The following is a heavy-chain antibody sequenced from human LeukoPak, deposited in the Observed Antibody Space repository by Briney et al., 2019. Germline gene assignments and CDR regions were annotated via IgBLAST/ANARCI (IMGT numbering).Heavy chain of an antibody. V-gene: IGHV4-59*01. J-gene: IGHJ4*02. CDR3: ARRIAASGTAFDY. D-gene: IGHD6-13*01. CDR2: IYYTGST. CDR1: GLSISRYY. Sequence: KPSETLSLTCNVSGLSISRYYWNWIRQPPGKGLEWIGYIYYTGSTSYNPSLKSRVTISVDTSKMQLSLKLSPVTAADTAVYYCARRIAASGTAFDYWGQGTLVTVSS.